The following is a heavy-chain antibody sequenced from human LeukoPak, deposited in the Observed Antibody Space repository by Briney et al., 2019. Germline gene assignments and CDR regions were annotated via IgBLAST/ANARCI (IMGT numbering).Heavy chain of an antibody. CDR1: GYTFTSYD. Sequence: GASVKVSCKASGYTFTSYDINWVRQATGQGLEWMGWMNPNSGNTGYAQKFQGRVTITADKSTSTAYMELSSLRSEDTAVYYCARAFYDSSTLYYFDYWGQGTLVTVSS. D-gene: IGHD3-22*01. CDR3: ARAFYDSSTLYYFDY. CDR2: MNPNSGNT. V-gene: IGHV1-8*03. J-gene: IGHJ4*02.